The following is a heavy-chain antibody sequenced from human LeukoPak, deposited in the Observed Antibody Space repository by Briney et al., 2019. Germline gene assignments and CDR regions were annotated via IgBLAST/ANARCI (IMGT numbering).Heavy chain of an antibody. CDR2: INPNSGGT. CDR1: GYTFTGYY. V-gene: IGHV1-2*02. Sequence: ASVKVSCKASGYTFTGYYMHWVRQAPGQGLEWMGWINPNSGGTDYAQNFQGRVTLTRDTSTSTVYMELSSLRSEDTAVYYCARDNLSFINYGMDVWGQGTTVTVSS. J-gene: IGHJ6*02. CDR3: ARDNLSFINYGMDV. D-gene: IGHD3-10*01.